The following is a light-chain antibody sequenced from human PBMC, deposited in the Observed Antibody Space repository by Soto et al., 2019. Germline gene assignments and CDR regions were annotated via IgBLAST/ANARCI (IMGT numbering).Light chain of an antibody. J-gene: IGKJ1*01. CDR3: QQYDGSPPWT. V-gene: IGKV3-20*01. CDR1: QSVSSTS. CDR2: GAS. Sequence: EIVLTQSPGTLSFSPGERATLSCRASQSVSSTSLAWYQQKPGQAPRLLIYGASNRATGIPDRFSGSGSGKDFTLTISRLEPEDFAVYYCQQYDGSPPWTFGLGTKV.